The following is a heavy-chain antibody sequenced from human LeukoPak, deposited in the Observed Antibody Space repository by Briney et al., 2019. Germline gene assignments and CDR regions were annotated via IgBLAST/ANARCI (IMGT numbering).Heavy chain of an antibody. CDR1: GFTFSIYG. J-gene: IGHJ3*01. D-gene: IGHD6-13*01. CDR2: ISYYGSNK. CDR3: ARDTWYSNSWLHAFDV. V-gene: IGHV3-30*03. Sequence: GRSLTLSCAASGFTFSIYGMHWVRHAPGKGLEWVAVISYYGSNKYYADSVKVRFTISRDNSKNTLYLQMNSLRAKDTGVYYCARDTWYSNSWLHAFDVWGQGTIVTVSS.